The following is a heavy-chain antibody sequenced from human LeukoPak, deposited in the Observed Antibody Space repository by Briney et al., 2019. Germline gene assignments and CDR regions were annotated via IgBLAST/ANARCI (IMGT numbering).Heavy chain of an antibody. CDR2: ISTSGST. CDR1: GGSISSYY. CDR3: ASGAYSYYYMDV. Sequence: SETLSLTCTVSGGSISSYYWSWIRQPAGKGLESIGHISTSGSTNYNPSLKSRVTISVDTSKNQFSLKLSSVTAADTAVYYCASGAYSYYYMDVWGKGTTVTISS. J-gene: IGHJ6*03. D-gene: IGHD1-26*01. V-gene: IGHV4-4*07.